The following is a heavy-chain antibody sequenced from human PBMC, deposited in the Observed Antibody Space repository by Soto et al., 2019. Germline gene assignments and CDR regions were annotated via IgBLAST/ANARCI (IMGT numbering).Heavy chain of an antibody. V-gene: IGHV3-15*01. CDR2: IKSTTDGGRI. J-gene: IGHJ4*02. D-gene: IGHD1-7*01. Sequence: EVHLVESGGGLVKPGGTLRLSCGASGFPFTKAWMSWVRQAPGKGLEWVGRIKSTTDGGRIDYAASVKGRFTISRDDSNNTLYLQMKSLNTEDTAVYYCPTSVTGTPRAIDYWGQGTLVTVSS. CDR1: GFPFTKAW. CDR3: PTSVTGTPRAIDY.